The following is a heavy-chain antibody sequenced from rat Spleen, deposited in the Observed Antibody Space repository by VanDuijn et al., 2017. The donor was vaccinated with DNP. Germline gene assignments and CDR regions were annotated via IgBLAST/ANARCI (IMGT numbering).Heavy chain of an antibody. CDR1: GFTFSDYY. J-gene: IGHJ2*01. V-gene: IGHV5-7*01. D-gene: IGHD4-3*01. Sequence: EVQLVESGGGLVQPGRSLKLACAASGFTFSDYYMAWVRQAPKKGLEWVATIFYDGSTTYYGDSVKGRFTISRDDAKNTLYLQMDSLRSEDTATYYCATHGFGYFDYWGQGVVVTVSS. CDR3: ATHGFGYFDY. CDR2: IFYDGSTT.